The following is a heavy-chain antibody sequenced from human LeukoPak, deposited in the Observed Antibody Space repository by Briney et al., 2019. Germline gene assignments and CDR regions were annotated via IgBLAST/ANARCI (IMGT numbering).Heavy chain of an antibody. D-gene: IGHD3-22*01. J-gene: IGHJ4*02. CDR1: GFTFSSYA. CDR3: AKEENHYDSSGIDSYFDY. Sequence: PGGSLRLSCAASGFTFSSYAMHWVRQAPGKGLEWVAVISYDGSNKYYADSVKGRFTISRDNSKNTLYLQMNSLRAEDTAVYYCAKEENHYDSSGIDSYFDYWGQGTLVTVSS. CDR2: ISYDGSNK. V-gene: IGHV3-30-3*01.